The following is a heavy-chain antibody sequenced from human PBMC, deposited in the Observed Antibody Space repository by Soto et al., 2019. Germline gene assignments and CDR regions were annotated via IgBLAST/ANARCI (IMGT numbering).Heavy chain of an antibody. Sequence: PSETLSLTCAVYGGSFSGYYWSWIRQPPGKGLEWIGEINHSGSTNYNPSLKSRVTISVDTSKNQFSLKLSSVTAADTAVYYCASLTRYGSGSYYSYYYYGMDVWGQGTTVTV. CDR2: INHSGST. J-gene: IGHJ6*02. CDR3: ASLTRYGSGSYYSYYYYGMDV. D-gene: IGHD3-10*01. V-gene: IGHV4-34*01. CDR1: GGSFSGYY.